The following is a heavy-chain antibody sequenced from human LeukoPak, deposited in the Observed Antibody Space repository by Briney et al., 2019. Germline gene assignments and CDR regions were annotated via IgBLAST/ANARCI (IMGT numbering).Heavy chain of an antibody. CDR3: AKGDHYYDTSGDYYMDV. CDR1: GFMFSNYG. V-gene: IGHV3-30*18. Sequence: GGSLRLSCAASGFMFSNYGMHWVRQAPGKGLEWVAVISYDGSNKYYADSVKGRFTISRDNSKNTLYLQMSSLRAEDMAVYYCAKGDHYYDTSGDYYMDVWGKGTTVTVSS. J-gene: IGHJ6*03. D-gene: IGHD3-22*01. CDR2: ISYDGSNK.